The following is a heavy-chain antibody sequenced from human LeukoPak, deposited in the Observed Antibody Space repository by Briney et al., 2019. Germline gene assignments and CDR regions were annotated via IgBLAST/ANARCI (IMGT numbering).Heavy chain of an antibody. D-gene: IGHD2-21*01. CDR3: ARGLSAAGDYYFDY. V-gene: IGHV3-21*04. CDR1: GFTFSSYS. CDR2: ISSSSSYI. J-gene: IGHJ4*02. Sequence: PGGSLRLSCAASGFTFSSYSMNWVRQAPGKGLEWVSSISSSSSYIYYADSVKGRFTISRDNAKNSLYLQMKSLRVEATAVYYCARGLSAAGDYYFDYWGQGALVTVSP.